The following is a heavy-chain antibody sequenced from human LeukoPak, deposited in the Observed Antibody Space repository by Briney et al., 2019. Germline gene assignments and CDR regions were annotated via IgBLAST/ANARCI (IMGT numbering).Heavy chain of an antibody. J-gene: IGHJ3*02. CDR2: INHSGST. D-gene: IGHD2-2*02. Sequence: PSETLSLTCAVYGGSFSGYYWSWIRQPPGKGLEWIGEINHSGSTNYNPSLKSRVTISVDTSKNQFSLKPSSVTAADTAVYYCAAYQLPYSDAFDIWGQGTMVTVSS. CDR3: AAYQLPYSDAFDI. CDR1: GGSFSGYY. V-gene: IGHV4-34*01.